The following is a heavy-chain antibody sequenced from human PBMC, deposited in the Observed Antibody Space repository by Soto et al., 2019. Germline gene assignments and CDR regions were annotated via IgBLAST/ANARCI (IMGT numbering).Heavy chain of an antibody. CDR3: ARVYGIAAAGTGYNWFDP. CDR2: IIPLFGTA. V-gene: IGHV1-69*06. Sequence: SVKVSCKASGGTFSSYAISWVRQAPGQGVEWMGGIIPLFGTANYAQKFQGRVTITADKSTSTAYMELSSLRSEDTAVYYCARVYGIAAAGTGYNWFDPWGQGTLVTVSS. D-gene: IGHD6-13*01. CDR1: GGTFSSYA. J-gene: IGHJ5*02.